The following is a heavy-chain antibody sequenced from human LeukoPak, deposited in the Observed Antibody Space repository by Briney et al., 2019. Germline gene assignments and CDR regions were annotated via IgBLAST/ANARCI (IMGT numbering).Heavy chain of an antibody. Sequence: GASVKVSCKASGYTFTGYYMHWVRQAPGQGLEWMGWINPNSGATNYAQKFQGRVTMTRDTSISTASMELSSLKPDDTAVCYCARDSCSGGSCHYWYFDLWGRGTLVTVSS. J-gene: IGHJ2*01. CDR1: GYTFTGYY. CDR2: INPNSGAT. D-gene: IGHD2-15*01. V-gene: IGHV1-2*02. CDR3: ARDSCSGGSCHYWYFDL.